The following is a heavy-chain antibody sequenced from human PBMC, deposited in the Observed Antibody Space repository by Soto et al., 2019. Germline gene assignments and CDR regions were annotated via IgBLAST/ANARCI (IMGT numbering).Heavy chain of an antibody. CDR1: GFTFKNYD. CDR2: ISGSGGVT. J-gene: IGHJ4*02. V-gene: IGHV3-23*01. CDR3: AKNRQFRSYYESAGHYDN. D-gene: IGHD3-10*01. Sequence: GGSLRLSCVASGFTFKNYDMRWIRQAPGKGLEWVSGISGSGGVTYYADSVKGRFTISRDNSRNTLYLQMNSLRAEDTAIYYCAKNRQFRSYYESAGHYDNWGQGTLVTVSS.